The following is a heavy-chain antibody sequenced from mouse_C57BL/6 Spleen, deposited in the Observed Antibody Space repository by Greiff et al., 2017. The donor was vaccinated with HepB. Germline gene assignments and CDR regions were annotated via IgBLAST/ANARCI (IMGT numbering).Heavy chain of an antibody. Sequence: VQLQESGAELARPGASVKLSCKASGYTFTSYGISWVKQRTGQGLEWIGEIYPRSGNTYYNEKFKGKATLTADKSSSTAYMELRSLTSEDSAVYFCARDDYTSPFDYWGQGTTLTVSS. D-gene: IGHD2-4*01. CDR1: GYTFTSYG. CDR3: ARDDYTSPFDY. V-gene: IGHV1-81*01. J-gene: IGHJ2*01. CDR2: IYPRSGNT.